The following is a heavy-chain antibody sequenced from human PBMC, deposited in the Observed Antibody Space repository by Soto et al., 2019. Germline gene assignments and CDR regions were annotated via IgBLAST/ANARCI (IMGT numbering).Heavy chain of an antibody. CDR2: INPDGSST. CDR3: VNGGWLGD. D-gene: IGHD6-19*01. V-gene: IGHV3-74*01. J-gene: IGHJ4*02. Sequence: EVQLVESGGGLVQPGGSLRLSCAASGVTFSSNWMHWARQAPGKGLVWLSHINPDGSSTTYADSVKGRFTISRDNAKNTLYLQMNSLRAEDTAVYYCVNGGWLGDWGQGTLVTVSS. CDR1: GVTFSSNW.